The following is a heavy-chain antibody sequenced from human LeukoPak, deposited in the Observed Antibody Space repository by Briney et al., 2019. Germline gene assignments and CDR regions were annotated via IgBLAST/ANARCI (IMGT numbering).Heavy chain of an antibody. CDR2: ISSTSGYI. J-gene: IGHJ6*02. Sequence: GGSLRLSCAASGFTFTNYRMTWVRQAPGKGLEWVSSISSTSGYIFYADSVQGRFTISRDNAKSSLYLQMNSLRAEDTAVYYCAKASCGGECYYAMDVWGQGTTVTVSS. CDR3: AKASCGGECYYAMDV. D-gene: IGHD2-21*01. V-gene: IGHV3-21*04. CDR1: GFTFTNYR.